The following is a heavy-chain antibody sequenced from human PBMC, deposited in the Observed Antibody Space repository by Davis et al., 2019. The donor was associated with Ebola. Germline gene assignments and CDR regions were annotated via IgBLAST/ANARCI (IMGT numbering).Heavy chain of an antibody. J-gene: IGHJ6*02. V-gene: IGHV3-23*01. Sequence: PGGSLRLSCAASGFTFSSYAMTWVRQAPGKGLEWVSVVSASGVDTFYADSVKGRFTISRDNAKDSLYLQMNSLRAEDTAVYYCARGSRNMDVWGQGTTVTVSS. CDR2: VSASGVDT. CDR3: ARGSRNMDV. CDR1: GFTFSSYA.